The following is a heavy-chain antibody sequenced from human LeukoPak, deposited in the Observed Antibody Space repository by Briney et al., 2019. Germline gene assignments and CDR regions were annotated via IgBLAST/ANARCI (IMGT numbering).Heavy chain of an antibody. CDR3: AVPAAPYDAFDI. CDR2: ISWDGGST. D-gene: IGHD2-2*01. J-gene: IGHJ3*02. V-gene: IGHV3-43*01. Sequence: GGSLRLSCAMSGFXFDDYTIHWVRQAPGKGLEWVSLISWDGGSTYYADSVKGRFTISRDNSKNSLYLQMNSLRTEDTALYYCAVPAAPYDAFDIWGQGTMVTVSS. CDR1: GFXFDDYT.